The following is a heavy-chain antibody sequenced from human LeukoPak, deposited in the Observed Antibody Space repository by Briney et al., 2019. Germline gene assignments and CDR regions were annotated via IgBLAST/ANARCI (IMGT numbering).Heavy chain of an antibody. D-gene: IGHD5-12*01. Sequence: PEGSLRLSCAASGFTFSSYAMHWVRQAPGKGLEWVAVISYDGSNKYYADSVKGRFTISRDNSKNTLYLQMNSLRAEDTAVYYCARDQVYSGYEHHLYYYYGMDVWGQGTTVTVSS. J-gene: IGHJ6*02. CDR1: GFTFSSYA. CDR3: ARDQVYSGYEHHLYYYYGMDV. CDR2: ISYDGSNK. V-gene: IGHV3-30-3*01.